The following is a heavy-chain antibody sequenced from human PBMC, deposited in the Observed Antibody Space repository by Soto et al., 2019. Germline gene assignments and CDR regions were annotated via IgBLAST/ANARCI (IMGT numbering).Heavy chain of an antibody. CDR3: ARDWYFYGSGSPNHMDV. D-gene: IGHD3-10*01. CDR1: GYTFSNYG. CDR2: ISAHNGIS. J-gene: IGHJ6*03. V-gene: IGHV1-18*01. Sequence: QVQLVQSGDEMRKPGASVKVSCQASGYTFSNYGITWVRQAPGQGLEWMGWISAHNGISKYAQSLQGRLTLTTDTSTSTAYMELRSLRSDDTAMYYCARDWYFYGSGSPNHMDVWGKGTTVSVSS.